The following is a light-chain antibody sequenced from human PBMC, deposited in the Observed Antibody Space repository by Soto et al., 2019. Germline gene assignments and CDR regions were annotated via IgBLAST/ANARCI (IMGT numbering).Light chain of an antibody. CDR1: SSDVGGYNY. V-gene: IGLV2-14*03. CDR3: SSYTSSTTFV. Sequence: QSVLTQSASVSGSPGQSITISCTGTSSDVGGYNYVSWYQQHPGKAPKLMISDVTNRPSGVSNRFSGSKSGNTASLTISGLQAEDEAEYYCSSYTSSTTFVFGTGTQLTVL. J-gene: IGLJ1*01. CDR2: DVT.